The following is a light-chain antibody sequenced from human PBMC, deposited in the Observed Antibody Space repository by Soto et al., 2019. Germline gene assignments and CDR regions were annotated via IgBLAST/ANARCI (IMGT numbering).Light chain of an antibody. CDR3: SSYTSSSTYV. Sequence: QSALTQPASVSGSPGQSIAISCTGTSSDVGGYNYVSWYQQHPGKAPKLMISEVSNRPSGVSNRLSGSKSGNTASLTISGLQDEDEADYYCSSYTSSSTYVFGTGTKLTVL. V-gene: IGLV2-14*01. J-gene: IGLJ1*01. CDR2: EVS. CDR1: SSDVGGYNY.